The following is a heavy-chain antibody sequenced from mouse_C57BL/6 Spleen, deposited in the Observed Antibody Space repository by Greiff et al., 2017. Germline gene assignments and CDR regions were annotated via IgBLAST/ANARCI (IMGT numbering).Heavy chain of an antibody. V-gene: IGHV6-3*01. CDR3: TEGTWFAY. CDR1: GFTFRNYW. Sequence: EVMLVESGGGLVQPGGSMKLSCVASGFTFRNYWMNWVRQSPEKGLEWVAQIRLKSDNYATHYAESVKGRFTISRDDSKSSVYLQMNNLRAEDTGIYYCTEGTWFAYWGQGTLVTVSA. J-gene: IGHJ3*01. CDR2: IRLKSDNYAT.